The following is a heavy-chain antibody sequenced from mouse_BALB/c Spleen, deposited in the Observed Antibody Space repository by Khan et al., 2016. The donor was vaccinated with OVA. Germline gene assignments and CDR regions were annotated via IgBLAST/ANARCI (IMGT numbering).Heavy chain of an antibody. Sequence: QVQLQQSGAELARPGASVKLSCKASGYTFTDYYINWVKQRTGQGLEWIGEISPGSGDTYYNEKFKGKATLTAVKSSSTAYMQLSSLTSEASAVYFWARRNYFGYTFAYWGQWTLVTVSA. J-gene: IGHJ3*01. CDR2: ISPGSGDT. D-gene: IGHD1-2*01. CDR1: GYTFTDYY. V-gene: IGHV1-77*01. CDR3: ARRNYFGYTFAY.